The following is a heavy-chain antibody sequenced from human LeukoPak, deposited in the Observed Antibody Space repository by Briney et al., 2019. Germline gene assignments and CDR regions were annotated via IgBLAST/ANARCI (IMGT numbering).Heavy chain of an antibody. CDR3: ARDRYYYDSSGYYRLDY. J-gene: IGHJ4*02. Sequence: PSETLSLTCTVSGGSISSYYWSWIRQPAGKVLEWIGRIYTSGSTNYNPSLKSRVTMSVDTSKNQFSLKLSSVTAADTAVYYCARDRYYYDSSGYYRLDYWGQGTLVTVSS. CDR1: GGSISSYY. V-gene: IGHV4-4*07. D-gene: IGHD3-22*01. CDR2: IYTSGST.